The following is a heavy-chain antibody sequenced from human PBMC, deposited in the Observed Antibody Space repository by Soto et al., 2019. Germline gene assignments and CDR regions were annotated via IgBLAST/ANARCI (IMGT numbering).Heavy chain of an antibody. CDR2: ISYDGSNK. V-gene: IGHV3-30-3*01. CDR1: GFTFSTYA. J-gene: IGHJ6*02. Sequence: GGSLRLSCAASGFTFSTYAMHWVRQAPGKGLEWVAVISYDGSNKYYADSVKGRFTISRDNSKNTLYLQMNSLRTEDTAVYYCARDAYGMDVWGQGTTVTVSS. CDR3: ARDAYGMDV.